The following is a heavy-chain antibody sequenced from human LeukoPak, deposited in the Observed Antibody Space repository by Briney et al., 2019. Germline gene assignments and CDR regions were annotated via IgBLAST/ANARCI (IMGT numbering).Heavy chain of an antibody. CDR1: GYTFTTYG. J-gene: IGHJ4*02. Sequence: GASVNVSCKASGYTFTTYGISWVRQAPGQGLEWMGWISPYNGNTNYAQKLQGRVTMTTDTSTSTAYMELRSLRSDDKAVYYCARDRAVVVAATDYWGQGTLVTVSS. V-gene: IGHV1-18*01. CDR2: ISPYNGNT. CDR3: ARDRAVVVAATDY. D-gene: IGHD2-15*01.